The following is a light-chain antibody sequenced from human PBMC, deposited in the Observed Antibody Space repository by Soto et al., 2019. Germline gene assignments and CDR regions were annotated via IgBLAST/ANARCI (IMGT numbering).Light chain of an antibody. Sequence: QSVLTQPASVSGSPGQSITISCTGNSSDVVGYNYVSWYQQHPGKAPKFMIYHVSNRPSGVPNRFSGSKSGNTASLTISGLQAEDEADYYCSSYTTSNTRQIVFGTGTKVTVL. J-gene: IGLJ1*01. V-gene: IGLV2-14*01. CDR2: HVS. CDR1: SSDVVGYNY. CDR3: SSYTTSNTRQIV.